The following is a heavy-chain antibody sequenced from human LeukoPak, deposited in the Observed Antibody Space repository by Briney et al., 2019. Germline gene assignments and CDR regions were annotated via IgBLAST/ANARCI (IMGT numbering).Heavy chain of an antibody. V-gene: IGHV3-20*04. D-gene: IGHD5-18*01. CDR3: AKGKDTLNPYWYFDV. Sequence: PGGSLRLSCAASGFSSDDYAMSWVRQAPGKGLEWVSGINWSGVSTGYADSVKGRFTISRDNTKNSLFLQLNSLRAEDTAFYYCAKGKDTLNPYWYFDVWGRGTLVSVSS. CDR1: GFSSDDYA. CDR2: INWSGVST. J-gene: IGHJ2*01.